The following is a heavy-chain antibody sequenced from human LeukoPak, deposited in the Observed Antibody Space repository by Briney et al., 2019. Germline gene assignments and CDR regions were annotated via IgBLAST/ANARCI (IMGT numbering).Heavy chain of an antibody. CDR3: VSAGERTYNWLDP. CDR2: IIPILGIA. Sequence: GSSVKVSCKASGGTFSSYAISWVRQAPGQGLEWMGRIIPILGIANYAQKFQGRVTITADKSTSTAYMELSSLRSEDTAVYYCVSAGERTYNWLDPWGQGTLVTVSS. CDR1: GGTFSSYA. D-gene: IGHD6-13*01. J-gene: IGHJ5*02. V-gene: IGHV1-69*04.